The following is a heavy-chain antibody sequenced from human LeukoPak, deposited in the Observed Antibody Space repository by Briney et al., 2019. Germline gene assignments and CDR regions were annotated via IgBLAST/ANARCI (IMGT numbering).Heavy chain of an antibody. J-gene: IGHJ4*02. V-gene: IGHV3-30*02. CDR3: AKDLSWYSGSYPQGPVY. D-gene: IGHD1-26*01. Sequence: GGALRHSCAASRFTFSSYGMHCVRQAPGEGRERVAYIWFVGSNKYYADSVKSRFTISRDKSTNTLYLQMNSPRAEDTAVYNCAKDLSWYSGSYPQGPVYSGQGALVTVSS. CDR2: IWFVGSNK. CDR1: RFTFSSYG.